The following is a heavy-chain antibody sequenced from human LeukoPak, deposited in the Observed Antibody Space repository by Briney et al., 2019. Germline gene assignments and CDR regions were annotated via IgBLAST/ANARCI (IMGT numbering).Heavy chain of an antibody. CDR1: GESFRAYY. CDR2: ISHSGST. J-gene: IGHJ5*02. V-gene: IGHV4-34*01. Sequence: SETLSLTCAVYGESFRAYYWTWLRQPPGKGLEWIGEISHSGSTNYNPSLKSRVTISVDTSKSQFSLRLSSVTAADTAVYYCARGDYSNQRSNNWFDPWGQGTLVTVFS. CDR3: ARGDYSNQRSNNWFDP. D-gene: IGHD4-11*01.